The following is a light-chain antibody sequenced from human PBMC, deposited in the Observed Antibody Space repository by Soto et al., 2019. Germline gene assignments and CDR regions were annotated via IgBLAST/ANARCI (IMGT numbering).Light chain of an antibody. J-gene: IGKJ4*01. CDR2: AAS. CDR3: QQYGSSPFT. CDR1: QSVTSSF. Sequence: EIVLTQSPGTLSLSPGERATLSCRPSQSVTSSFLAWYRPKPGQAPRLLIYAASSRATGIPDRFSGSGSGTDFTLTISRLEPEDFAVYYCQQYGSSPFTFGGGNKVDIK. V-gene: IGKV3-20*01.